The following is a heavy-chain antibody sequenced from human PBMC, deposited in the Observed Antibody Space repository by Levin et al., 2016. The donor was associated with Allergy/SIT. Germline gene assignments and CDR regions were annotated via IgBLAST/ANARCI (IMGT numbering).Heavy chain of an antibody. V-gene: IGHV4-39*02. CDR1: GASISPTPYY. J-gene: IGHJ5*01. Sequence: SETLSLTCTVSGASISPTPYYWAWIRQAPGKGLEWIGSIHSGGSTYHNPSLKSRVTFSVDTSKNQFSLQLTSVTVSDTALYFCAREKTAYCGDDCFSQGLPNWFDSWGQGILVTVSS. CDR3: AREKTAYCGDDCFSQGLPNWFDS. D-gene: IGHD2-21*02. CDR2: IHSGGST.